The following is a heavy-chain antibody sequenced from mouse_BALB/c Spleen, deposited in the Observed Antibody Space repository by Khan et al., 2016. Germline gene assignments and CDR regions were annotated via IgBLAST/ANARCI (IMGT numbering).Heavy chain of an antibody. V-gene: IGHV3-2*02. CDR3: GRLDYDRQYFDY. D-gene: IGHD2-4*01. CDR1: GYSITSDYA. CDR2: ITYSGST. J-gene: IGHJ2*01. Sequence: EVQLQESGPGLVKPSQSLSLTCTVTGYSITSDYAWNWIRQFPGNKLEWMGYITYSGSTSYNPSLKSRISITRDTSKNQFFLQLNYVTTEDTATYYCGRLDYDRQYFDYWGQGTTLTVSS.